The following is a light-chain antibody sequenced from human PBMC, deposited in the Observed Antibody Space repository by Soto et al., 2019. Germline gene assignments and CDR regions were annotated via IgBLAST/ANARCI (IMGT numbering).Light chain of an antibody. CDR2: DAS. Sequence: DIQMTQSPSTLSASVGDRVTITCRASQSISSWLAWYQQKPGKAPKLLIYDASSLESGVPSRFSGSGSGTEFTLTISSLQPDDFAPYYCQKYNSYPLTFGGEPKVDIK. CDR3: QKYNSYPLT. V-gene: IGKV1-5*01. J-gene: IGKJ4*01. CDR1: QSISSW.